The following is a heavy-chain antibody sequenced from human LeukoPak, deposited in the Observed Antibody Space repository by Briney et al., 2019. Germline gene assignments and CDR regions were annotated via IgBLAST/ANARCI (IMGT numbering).Heavy chain of an antibody. Sequence: GASVKVSCKASGGTFSSYAISWVRQAPGQGLEWMGRIIPIFGTANYAQKFQGRVTITTDESTSTAYMELSSLRSEDTAVYYCARDLWDDYRDNWFDPWGQGTLVTVSS. V-gene: IGHV1-69*05. CDR1: GGTFSSYA. CDR3: ARDLWDDYRDNWFDP. D-gene: IGHD4-11*01. CDR2: IIPIFGTA. J-gene: IGHJ5*02.